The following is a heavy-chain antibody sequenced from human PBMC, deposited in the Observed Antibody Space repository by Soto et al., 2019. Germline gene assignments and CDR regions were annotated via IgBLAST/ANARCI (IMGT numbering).Heavy chain of an antibody. CDR1: GYTFTHYY. Sequence: ASVKVSCKASGYTFTHYYIHWVRQAPGQGLEWMGIINPNGGITTYAQKFRAGFTMTRDTSTSTVYMELSSLRSEDSAVYYCATSVNSPMAFDYWGKGTLVTVSS. V-gene: IGHV1-46*01. J-gene: IGHJ4*02. CDR3: ATSVNSPMAFDY. D-gene: IGHD5-18*01. CDR2: INPNGGIT.